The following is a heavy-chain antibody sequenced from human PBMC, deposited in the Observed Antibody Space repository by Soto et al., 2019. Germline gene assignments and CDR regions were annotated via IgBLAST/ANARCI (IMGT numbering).Heavy chain of an antibody. D-gene: IGHD3-10*01. CDR2: IYYSGST. V-gene: IGHV4-59*01. CDR3: ARGLGTMVPYYVDY. J-gene: IGHJ4*02. CDR1: GGTICSYC. Sequence: ALPSTYTGSGGTICSYCWSRIRQPTGKGLEWIGYIYYSGSTNYNPSLKSRVTISVDTSKNQFSLKLSSVTAADTAVYYCARGLGTMVPYYVDYWGQGTLVTVSP.